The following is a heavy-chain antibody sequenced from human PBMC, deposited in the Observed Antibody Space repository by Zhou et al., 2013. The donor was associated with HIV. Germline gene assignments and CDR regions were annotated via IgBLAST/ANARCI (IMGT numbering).Heavy chain of an antibody. Sequence: QVHLVQSGAEVKKPGSSVKVSCTASGGTFSSYAFTWVRQAPGQGLEWMGGLVPIYRTANYPQKFQGRVTITADESTSTAYMELSSLRSDDTAVYYCASRAGGSMDFWGQGTLVTVSS. J-gene: IGHJ4*02. V-gene: IGHV1-69*12. CDR3: ASRAGGSMDF. D-gene: IGHD2-2*01. CDR1: GGTFSSYA. CDR2: LVPIYRTA.